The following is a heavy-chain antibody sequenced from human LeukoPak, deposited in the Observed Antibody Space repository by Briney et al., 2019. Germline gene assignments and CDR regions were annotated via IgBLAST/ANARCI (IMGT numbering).Heavy chain of an antibody. V-gene: IGHV3-7*03. CDR1: GFTFGSYW. Sequence: GGSLRLSCAASGFTFGSYWMSWVRQAPGKGLEWVANIKQDGSEKYYVDSVKGRFTISRDSAKNSLYLQMNSLRAEDTAVYYCARAKGLFDSWGQGTLVTVSS. CDR2: IKQDGSEK. CDR3: ARAKGLFDS. J-gene: IGHJ4*02.